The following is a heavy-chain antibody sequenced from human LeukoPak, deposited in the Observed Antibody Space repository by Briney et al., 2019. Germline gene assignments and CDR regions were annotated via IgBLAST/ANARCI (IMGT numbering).Heavy chain of an antibody. J-gene: IGHJ5*02. CDR3: AKEATVTPGNVNWFDP. CDR1: GFTFSSYA. CDR2: ISGSGGDT. V-gene: IGHV3-23*01. Sequence: GGSLRLSCAASGFTFSSYAMSWVRQAPGKGLEWVSVISGSGGDTYYADSVKGRFTISRDNSKNRMNLQMKSLRVEDTAVYYCAKEATVTPGNVNWFDPWGPGTLVTVSS. D-gene: IGHD4-17*01.